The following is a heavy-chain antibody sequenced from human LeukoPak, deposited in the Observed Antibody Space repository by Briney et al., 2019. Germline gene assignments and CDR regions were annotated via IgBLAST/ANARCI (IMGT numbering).Heavy chain of an antibody. J-gene: IGHJ6*03. CDR1: GYTLTELS. CDR3: ATGDPPGYYYYMDV. Sequence: ASVKVSRKVSGYTLTELSMHWVRQAPGKGLEWMGGFDPEDGETIYAQKFQGRVTMTEDTSTDTAYMELSSLRSEDTAVYYCATGDPPGYYYYMDVWGKGTTVTVSS. D-gene: IGHD3-10*01. CDR2: FDPEDGET. V-gene: IGHV1-24*01.